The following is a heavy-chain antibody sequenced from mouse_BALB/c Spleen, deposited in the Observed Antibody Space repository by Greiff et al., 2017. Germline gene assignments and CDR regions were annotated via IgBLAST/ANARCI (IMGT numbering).Heavy chain of an antibody. CDR1: GYTFTVYY. J-gene: IGHJ3*01. D-gene: IGHD4-1*01. V-gene: IGHV1-19*01. Sequence: VQLKESGPELVKPGASVKMSCKASGYTFTVYYMDWVKQSHGESFEWIGRVNPYNGGTSYNQKFKGKATLTVDKSSSTAYMELNSLTSEDSAVYYCAREGDRLGPFAYWGQGTLVTVSA. CDR2: VNPYNGGT. CDR3: AREGDRLGPFAY.